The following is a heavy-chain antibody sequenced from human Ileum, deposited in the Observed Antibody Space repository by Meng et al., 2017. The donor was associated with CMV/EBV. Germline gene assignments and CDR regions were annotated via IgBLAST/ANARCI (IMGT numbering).Heavy chain of an antibody. Sequence: FSSDAMHWVRQAPGKGLEWVAVISYDGSNKYYADSVKGRFTISRDNSKNTLYLQMNSLRAEDTAVYYCARDRDQLRFLEWSPPRGFDPWGQGTLVTVSS. J-gene: IGHJ5*02. V-gene: IGHV3-30*04. CDR1: FSSDA. CDR2: ISYDGSNK. CDR3: ARDRDQLRFLEWSPPRGFDP. D-gene: IGHD3-3*01.